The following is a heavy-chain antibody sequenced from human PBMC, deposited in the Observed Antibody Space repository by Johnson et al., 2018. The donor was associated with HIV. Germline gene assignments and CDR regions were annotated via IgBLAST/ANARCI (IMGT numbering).Heavy chain of an antibody. CDR1: GFTFSSYA. J-gene: IGHJ3*02. V-gene: IGHV3-30*04. Sequence: QVQLVESGGGVVQPGRSLRLSCAASGFTFSSYAMHWVRQAPGKGLEWVAVISYDGSNKYYADSVKGRFPISRDNSKNTLYLQMNSLRAEDTAVYYCAKGRWEATTYDDAFDIWGQGTMVTVSS. CDR2: ISYDGSNK. D-gene: IGHD1-26*01. CDR3: AKGRWEATTYDDAFDI.